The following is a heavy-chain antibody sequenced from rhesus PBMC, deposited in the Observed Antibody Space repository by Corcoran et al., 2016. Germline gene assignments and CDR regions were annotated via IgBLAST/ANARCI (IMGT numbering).Heavy chain of an antibody. J-gene: IGHJ5-1*01. D-gene: IGHD3-3*01. Sequence: QVQLQESGPGLVKPSETLSLTFAVSGGSLSSSNLCTWIRQPPGKGLEWIGNIGGTSGSYNNPSIKSRVTMSKDTSKNQFSLRLSSVTAADTALYYCARHPPPTSYTGAWGNRFDVWGAGVLVTVSS. CDR2: IGGTSGS. V-gene: IGHV4-65*02. CDR1: GGSLSSSNL. CDR3: ARHPPPTSYTGAWGNRFDV.